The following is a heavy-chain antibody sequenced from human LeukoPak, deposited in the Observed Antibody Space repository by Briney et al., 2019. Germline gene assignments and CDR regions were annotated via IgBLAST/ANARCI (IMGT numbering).Heavy chain of an antibody. J-gene: IGHJ4*02. Sequence: GGSLRLSCAASGFTVSSNYMSWVRQAPGKGLEWVSGISWNSGSIGYADSVKGRFTISRDNAKNSLYLQMNSLRAEDTALYYCAKAGGYSYGYLDYWGQGTLVTVSS. CDR2: ISWNSGSI. D-gene: IGHD5-18*01. CDR1: GFTVSSNY. V-gene: IGHV3-9*01. CDR3: AKAGGYSYGYLDY.